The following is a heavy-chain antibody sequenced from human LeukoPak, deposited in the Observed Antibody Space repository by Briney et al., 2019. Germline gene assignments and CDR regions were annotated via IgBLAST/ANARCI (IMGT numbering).Heavy chain of an antibody. Sequence: SETLSLTCTVSGGSISSYYWSWIRQPPGKGLEWIGYIYFSGNTNYNPSLKSRVTISADTSKNQFSLKLNSVTAADTAVYYCARHLGQLDYFDYWGQGTLVTVSS. CDR3: ARHLGQLDYFDY. CDR2: IYFSGNT. V-gene: IGHV4-59*08. J-gene: IGHJ4*02. D-gene: IGHD1-26*01. CDR1: GGSISSYY.